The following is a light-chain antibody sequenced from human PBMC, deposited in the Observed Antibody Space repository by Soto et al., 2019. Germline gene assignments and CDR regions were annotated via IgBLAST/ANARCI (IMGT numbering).Light chain of an antibody. V-gene: IGKV4-1*01. CDR2: WAS. CDR1: QSVLYSSNDKNY. Sequence: DIVMTQSPDSLALSLGERATINCMSSQSVLYSSNDKNYLAWYQQKPGQSPKLLIYWASTRESGVPDRFSGSGSGTDFTLTISSLQAEDAPVYYCQQYYSIPWTFGQGTKVEIK. CDR3: QQYYSIPWT. J-gene: IGKJ1*01.